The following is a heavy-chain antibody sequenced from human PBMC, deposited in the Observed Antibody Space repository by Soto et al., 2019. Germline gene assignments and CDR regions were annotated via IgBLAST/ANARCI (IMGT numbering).Heavy chain of an antibody. J-gene: IGHJ6*02. V-gene: IGHV5-10-1*01. CDR2: IDPSDSYT. D-gene: IGHD6-25*01. Sequence: GESLKISCKGSRYNFTNYWISWVRQMSGKGLEWMGRIDPSDSYTNYSPSFQGHVTISVDMSISTAYVQWSSLKASDTATYYCARHRLAAATIDYYGMDVWGQGTTVTVSS. CDR1: RYNFTNYW. CDR3: ARHRLAAATIDYYGMDV.